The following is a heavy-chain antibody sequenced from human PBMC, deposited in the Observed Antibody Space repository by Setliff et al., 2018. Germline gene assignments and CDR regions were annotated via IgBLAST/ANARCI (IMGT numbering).Heavy chain of an antibody. D-gene: IGHD6-19*01. CDR1: GGSISSYY. CDR2: XXXXXXX. Sequence: PSETLSLTCTVSGGSISSYYWSWIRQPAGXGLXXIGXXXXXXXXXXXXXXXXXXTMSIDXSKNQFSLKLNSVTAADMAVYYCAREQWLDPSGYYYMDVWAKGTTVNVSS. CDR3: AREQWLDPSGYYYMDV. J-gene: IGHJ6*03. V-gene: IGHV4-4*07.